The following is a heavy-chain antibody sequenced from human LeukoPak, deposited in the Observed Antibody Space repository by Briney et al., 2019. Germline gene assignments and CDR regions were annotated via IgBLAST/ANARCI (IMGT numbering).Heavy chain of an antibody. J-gene: IGHJ3*02. CDR1: GGSISSYY. D-gene: IGHD2-15*01. CDR2: IYYSGST. CDR3: AGETGNVVVVDDAFDI. Sequence: SETLSLTCTVSGGSISSYYWSWIRQPPGKGLEWIGYIYYSGSTNYNPSLKSRVTISVDTSKNQFSLKLSSVTAADTAVYYCAGETGNVVVVDDAFDIWGQGTMVTVSS. V-gene: IGHV4-59*01.